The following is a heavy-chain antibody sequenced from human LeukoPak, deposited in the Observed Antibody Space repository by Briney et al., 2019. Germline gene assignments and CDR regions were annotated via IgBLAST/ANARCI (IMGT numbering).Heavy chain of an antibody. D-gene: IGHD2-21*01. CDR1: GGSFNTYY. Sequence: PSETLSLTCVVYGGSFNTYYWSWIRQPPGKGLEWIGDIHHSGPTNYNPSLKSRVPISVHTPNNQFSLNQHSVPAAHTSVYYCAKVVGRPPGHWGQGTLVTVSS. CDR3: AKVVGRPPGH. V-gene: IGHV4-34*01. CDR2: IHHSGPT. J-gene: IGHJ4*02.